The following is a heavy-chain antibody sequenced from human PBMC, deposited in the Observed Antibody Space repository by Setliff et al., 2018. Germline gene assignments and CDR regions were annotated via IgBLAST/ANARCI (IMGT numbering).Heavy chain of an antibody. CDR1: GFLFSEYG. V-gene: IGHV3-30*18. Sequence: GGCLRLSCAASGFLFSEYGMHWVRQAPGRGLEWVAVISYDASKPYYADSVRGRFTISRDNSKNSLYLQMNSLRAEDTAVYYCANEGLGRDGNNYINWFASWGQGTLVTVSS. J-gene: IGHJ5*01. CDR2: ISYDASKP. CDR3: ANEGLGRDGNNYINWFAS. D-gene: IGHD3-10*01.